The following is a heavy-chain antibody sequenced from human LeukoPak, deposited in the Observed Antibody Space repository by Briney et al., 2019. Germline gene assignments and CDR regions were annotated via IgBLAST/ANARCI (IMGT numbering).Heavy chain of an antibody. CDR1: GGSISSYY. CDR3: ARDMSLAAAGIDY. V-gene: IGHV4-59*01. CDR2: IYYSGST. J-gene: IGHJ4*02. Sequence: SETLSLTCTVSGGSISSYYWSWIRQPPGKGLEWIGYIYYSGSTNYNPSLKSRVTISVDTSKNQSSLKLSSVTAADTAVYYCARDMSLAAAGIDYWGQGTLVTVSS. D-gene: IGHD6-13*01.